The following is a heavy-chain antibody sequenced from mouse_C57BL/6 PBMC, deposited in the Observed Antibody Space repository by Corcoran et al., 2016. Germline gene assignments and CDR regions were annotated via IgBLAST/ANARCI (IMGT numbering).Heavy chain of an antibody. CDR3: ARTMTAQATWFAY. CDR1: GYTFTTYR. Sequence: QIQLVQSGPELKKPGETVKISCKASGYTFTTYRMSWVKQAPGKGLKWMGWINTYSGVPTYADDFKGRFAFSLETSASTAYLQINNLKNEDTATYFCARTMTAQATWFAYWGQGTLVTVSA. CDR2: INTYSGVP. J-gene: IGHJ3*01. V-gene: IGHV9-3*01. D-gene: IGHD3-2*02.